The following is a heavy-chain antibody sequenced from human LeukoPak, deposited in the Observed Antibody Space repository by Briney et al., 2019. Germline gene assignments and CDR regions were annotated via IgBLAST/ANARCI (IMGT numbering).Heavy chain of an antibody. CDR2: IYTGGTT. V-gene: IGHV3-66*01. J-gene: IGHJ4*02. CDR1: GFIVSSNS. D-gene: IGHD4-17*01. CDR3: AKEWGVDYGLRY. Sequence: GGSLRLSCAASGFIVSSNSMSWVRQAPGKGLEWVSLIYTGGTTYYADSVKGRFIISRDNSKNTLYLQMNSLRAEDTAVYYCAKEWGVDYGLRYWGQGTLVTVSS.